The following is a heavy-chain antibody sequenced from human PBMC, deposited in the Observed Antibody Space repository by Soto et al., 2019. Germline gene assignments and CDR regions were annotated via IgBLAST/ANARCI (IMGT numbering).Heavy chain of an antibody. D-gene: IGHD4-17*01. CDR2: IYYSGST. CDR3: ATFRGMTTATTERYFDY. J-gene: IGHJ4*02. Sequence: SETLSLTCTVSGGSISSGDYYWGWIRQPPGEGLEWAGTIYYSGSTYYNPSLESRVIISVDTSKNQFSLKLSSVTASDAAVYYCATFRGMTTATTERYFDYWGQGTLVTVSS. CDR1: GGSISSGDYY. V-gene: IGHV4-39*01.